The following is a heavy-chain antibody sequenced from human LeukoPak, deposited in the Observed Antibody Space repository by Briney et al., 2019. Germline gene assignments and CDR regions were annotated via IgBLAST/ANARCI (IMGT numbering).Heavy chain of an antibody. D-gene: IGHD1-26*01. CDR2: ISGSGGST. J-gene: IGHJ4*02. V-gene: IGHV3-23*01. CDR3: AKRYSGSYFIDY. Sequence: GGSLRLSCAASGFTFSSYAMSWVRQAPGKGLEWVSAISGSGGSTYYADSVKGRFTISRDNSKNTLYLQMNSLRAEDTAVYYSAKRYSGSYFIDYWGQGTLVTVSS. CDR1: GFTFSSYA.